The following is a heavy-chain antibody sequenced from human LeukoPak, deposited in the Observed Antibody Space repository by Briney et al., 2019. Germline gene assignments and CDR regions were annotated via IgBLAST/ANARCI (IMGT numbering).Heavy chain of an antibody. V-gene: IGHV3-30*04. CDR3: AKAPTPVVPAANSASHWYFDL. D-gene: IGHD2-2*01. Sequence: GGSLRLSCAASGFTFSSYAMHWVRQAPGKGLEWVAVISYDGSNKYYADSVKGRFTISRDNSKNTLYLQMNSLRAEDTAVYYCAKAPTPVVPAANSASHWYFDLWGRGTLVTVSS. J-gene: IGHJ2*01. CDR1: GFTFSSYA. CDR2: ISYDGSNK.